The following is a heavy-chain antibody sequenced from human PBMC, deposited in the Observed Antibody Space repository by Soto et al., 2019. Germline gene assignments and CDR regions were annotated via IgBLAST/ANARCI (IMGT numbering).Heavy chain of an antibody. CDR3: AKSRPRATIFGVVINGFDY. Sequence: EVQVLESGGGLVQPGGSLRLSCAASGFTFNDCAMSWVRQAPGKGLEWVSSISGSGYDIYYADSVKGRFTISRDNRKNMVYLQMDNLRADDRDVYFCAKSRPRATIFGVVINGFDYWGQGTLVTVSS. CDR2: ISGSGYDI. CDR1: GFTFNDCA. D-gene: IGHD3-3*01. J-gene: IGHJ4*02. V-gene: IGHV3-23*01.